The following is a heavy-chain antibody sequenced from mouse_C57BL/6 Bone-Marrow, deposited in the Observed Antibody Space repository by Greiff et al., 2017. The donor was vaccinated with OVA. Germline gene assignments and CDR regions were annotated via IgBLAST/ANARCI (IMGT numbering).Heavy chain of an antibody. J-gene: IGHJ3*01. CDR3: ASPFLFAY. V-gene: IGHV2-2*01. Sequence: QVQLKESGPGLVQPSQSLSITCTVSGFSLTSYGVHWVRQSPGKGLEWLGVIWSGGSTDYNAAFISRLSISKDNSKSQVFFKMNSLQADDTAIYYCASPFLFAYWGQGTLVTVSA. CDR2: IWSGGST. CDR1: GFSLTSYG.